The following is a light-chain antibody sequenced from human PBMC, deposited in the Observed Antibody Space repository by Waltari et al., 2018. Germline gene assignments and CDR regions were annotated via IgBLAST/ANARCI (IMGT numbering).Light chain of an antibody. V-gene: IGLV2-14*01. J-gene: IGLJ1*01. CDR2: EVS. CDR1: DSDVGAYDF. CDR3: SSYTTSSAPGV. Sequence: QSALTQPASVSGSPGQSITISCSGTDSDVGAYDFVSWYQQHPGKAPHLIIYEVSKRPSGISNRFSASKSRNAASLTISGLQAEDEADYYCSSYTTSSAPGVFGTGTRVTVL.